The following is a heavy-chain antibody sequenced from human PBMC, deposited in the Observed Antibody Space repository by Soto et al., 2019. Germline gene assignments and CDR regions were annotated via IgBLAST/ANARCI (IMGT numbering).Heavy chain of an antibody. Sequence: GGSLRLSCAASGFTFSSYGMHWVRQAPGKGLEWVAVITYDGSNKYYADSVKGRFTISRDNSKNTLYLQMNSLRAEDTAVYYCAKISIAAAKPYYFDYWGQGTLVTVSS. CDR3: AKISIAAAKPYYFDY. CDR1: GFTFSSYG. D-gene: IGHD6-13*01. V-gene: IGHV3-30*18. J-gene: IGHJ4*02. CDR2: ITYDGSNK.